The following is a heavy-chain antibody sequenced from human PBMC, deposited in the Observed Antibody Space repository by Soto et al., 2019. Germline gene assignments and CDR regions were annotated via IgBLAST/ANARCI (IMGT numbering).Heavy chain of an antibody. Sequence: SETLSLTCTVSGGSISSSSYYWGWIRQPPGKGLEWIGSIYYSGSTYYNPSLKSRVTISVDTSKNQFSLKLSSVTAADTAVYYCARFIAAAGTVDYWGQGTLVTVSS. D-gene: IGHD6-13*01. CDR2: IYYSGST. V-gene: IGHV4-39*01. J-gene: IGHJ4*02. CDR3: ARFIAAAGTVDY. CDR1: GGSISSSSYY.